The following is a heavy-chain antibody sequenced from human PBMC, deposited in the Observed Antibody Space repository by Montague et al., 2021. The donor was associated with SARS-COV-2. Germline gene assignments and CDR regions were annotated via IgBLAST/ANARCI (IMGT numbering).Heavy chain of an antibody. Sequence: TLSLTCTVSGGSISSGGYYWSWIRQPPGKGLEWIGYIYYSGSAYYNPSLKSRATISVDTSKNQFSLKLSSVTAADTAVYYCARTTVRSITIFGVVNTYWWFDPWGQGTLVTVSS. CDR3: ARTTVRSITIFGVVNTYWWFDP. CDR1: GGSISSGGYY. V-gene: IGHV4-31*03. D-gene: IGHD3-3*01. CDR2: IYYSGSA. J-gene: IGHJ5*02.